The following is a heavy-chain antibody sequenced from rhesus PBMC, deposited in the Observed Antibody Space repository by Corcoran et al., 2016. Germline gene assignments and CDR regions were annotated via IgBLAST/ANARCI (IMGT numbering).Heavy chain of an antibody. CDR1: GGSISINY. CDR2: ISGSGGST. CDR3: ARDGGSSTFDY. Sequence: QLPLQESGPGLVKSSETLSLTCAVSGGSISINYWSWLRVPPGKGLSWIGRISGSGGSTDYNPTLKSRVTIATDTSKNQFSLKLMSVTAADTAVYYCARDGGSSTFDYWGQGVLVTVSS. V-gene: IGHV4-173*01. D-gene: IGHD2-15*01. J-gene: IGHJ4*01.